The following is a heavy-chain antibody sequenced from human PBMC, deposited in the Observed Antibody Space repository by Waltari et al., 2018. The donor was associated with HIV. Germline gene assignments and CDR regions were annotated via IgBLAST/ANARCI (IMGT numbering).Heavy chain of an antibody. V-gene: IGHV3-48*04. CDR1: GFTFSSYS. Sequence: EVQLVASGGGLVQPGGSLRLSCAASGFTFSSYSMNWVRQAPGKGLEWVSYISSTSNTIYYADSVKGRFTVSRDNAKNSLSLQMNSLRAEDTAVYFCAKEVVALPHYYYYGLDVWGQGTTVTVSS. CDR3: AKEVVALPHYYYYGLDV. J-gene: IGHJ6*02. CDR2: ISSTSNTI. D-gene: IGHD2-15*01.